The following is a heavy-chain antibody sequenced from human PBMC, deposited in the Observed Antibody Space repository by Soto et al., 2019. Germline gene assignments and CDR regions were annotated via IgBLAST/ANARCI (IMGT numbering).Heavy chain of an antibody. D-gene: IGHD2-21*01. V-gene: IGHV2-5*02. Sequence: QITLKESGPTLVKPTQTLTLTCTFSDFSLTTTGLGVGWIRQPPGKALEWLALIYWDDEKRYSPPLKSRLTINKDTSKKQFGLTMTDIDPVDTATYYCAPRPSHFSPICYDVLGQGTMVTVSA. CDR3: APRPSHFSPICYDV. CDR1: DFSLTTTGLG. CDR2: IYWDDEK. J-gene: IGHJ3*01.